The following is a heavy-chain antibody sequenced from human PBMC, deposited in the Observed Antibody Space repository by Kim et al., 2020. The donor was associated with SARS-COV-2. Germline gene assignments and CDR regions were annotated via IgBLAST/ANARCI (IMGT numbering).Heavy chain of an antibody. CDR1: GFTFSSYA. V-gene: IGHV3-30-3*01. CDR2: ISYDGSNK. CDR3: SRDQFFAGGYLDY. Sequence: GGSLRLSCAASGFTFSSYAMHWVRQAPGKGLEWVAVISYDGSNKYYADSVKGRFTISRDNSKNTPYLQMNSLRAGDTAVCYWSRDQFFAGGYLDYWGQGT. J-gene: IGHJ4*02. D-gene: IGHD3-3*01.